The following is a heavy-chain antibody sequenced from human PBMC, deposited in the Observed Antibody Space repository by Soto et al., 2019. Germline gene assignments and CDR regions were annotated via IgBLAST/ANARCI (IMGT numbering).Heavy chain of an antibody. J-gene: IGHJ4*02. CDR3: ARGQSGDKVDY. D-gene: IGHD1-26*01. CDR1: GGSINNNGYF. Sequence: QVQLQESGPGVVEPSQTLSLTCTVSGGSINNNGYFWSWIRQPPGSGLEWIGHIYNSGSTYSNPSPKCRHTISVDTSKNQFSLKLSSVTAADTAVYYCARGQSGDKVDYWGQETLVTVSS. V-gene: IGHV4-30-4*01. CDR2: IYNSGST.